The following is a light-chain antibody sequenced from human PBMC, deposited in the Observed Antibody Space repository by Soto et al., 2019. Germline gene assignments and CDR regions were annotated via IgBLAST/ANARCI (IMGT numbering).Light chain of an antibody. J-gene: IGLJ1*01. V-gene: IGLV2-14*01. CDR1: SSDGGGYNF. Sequence: SLVTPPASVYGSPGQSITIYCTGTSSDGGGYNFVSWYQQHTGKAPQLMIYEVSNRPSGVSNRVSGSTSRNTGSLTISGLQADDETGNYCSSYITSSTSVLGTSTKVGVL. CDR3: SSYITSSTSV. CDR2: EVS.